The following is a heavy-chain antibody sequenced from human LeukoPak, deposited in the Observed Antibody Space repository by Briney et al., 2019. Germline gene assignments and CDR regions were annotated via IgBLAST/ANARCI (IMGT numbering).Heavy chain of an antibody. CDR2: IYYSGST. D-gene: IGHD4-17*01. CDR1: GGSISSSSYY. V-gene: IGHV4-39*01. J-gene: IGHJ4*02. CDR3: ARRRIDYGDLLYFDY. Sequence: SETLSLTCTVSGGSISSSSYYWGWIRQPPGKGLEWIGSIYYSGSTYYNPSLKSRVTISVDTSKNQFSLKLSSVTAADTAVYYCARRRIDYGDLLYFDYWGQGTLVTVSS.